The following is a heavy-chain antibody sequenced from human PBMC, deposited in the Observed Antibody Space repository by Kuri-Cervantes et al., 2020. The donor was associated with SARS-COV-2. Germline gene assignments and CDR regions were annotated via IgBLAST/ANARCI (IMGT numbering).Heavy chain of an antibody. CDR3: AREWLDSFDY. J-gene: IGHJ4*02. D-gene: IGHD6-19*01. CDR2: ISGSGSYI. CDR1: GFTFSSYS. V-gene: IGHV3-21*01. Sequence: GESLKISCAAFGFTFSSYSMNWVRQAPGKGLEWVSSISGSGSYIYYADSVKGRFTISKESGENSLYLHMNSLRGDDTAVYYCAREWLDSFDYWGQGTLVTVSS.